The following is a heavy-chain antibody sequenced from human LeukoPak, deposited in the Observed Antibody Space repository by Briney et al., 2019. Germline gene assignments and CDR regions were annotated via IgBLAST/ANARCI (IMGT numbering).Heavy chain of an antibody. J-gene: IGHJ4*02. CDR1: GFTFSSYA. CDR2: ISYDGSNK. D-gene: IGHD3-22*01. Sequence: GGSLRLSCAASGFTFSSYAMHWARQAPGKGLEWVAVISYDGSNKYYADSVKGRFTISRDNSKNTLYLQMNSLRAEDTAVYYCAKGGLGSGFVDYWGQGTLVTVSS. CDR3: AKGGLGSGFVDY. V-gene: IGHV3-30-3*01.